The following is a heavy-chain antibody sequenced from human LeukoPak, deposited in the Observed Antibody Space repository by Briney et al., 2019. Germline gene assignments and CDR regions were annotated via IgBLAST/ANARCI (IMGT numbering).Heavy chain of an antibody. D-gene: IGHD5-24*01. V-gene: IGHV1-69*16. CDR3: AGDRDGYNYVFDY. CDR1: GGIFSSYT. CDR2: IIPILGIA. J-gene: IGHJ4*02. Sequence: SVKVSCKASGGIFSSYTISWVRQAPGQGLEWMGRIIPILGIANYAQKFQGRVTITTDESTSTAYMELSSLRSEDTAVYYCAGDRDGYNYVFDYWGQGALVTVSS.